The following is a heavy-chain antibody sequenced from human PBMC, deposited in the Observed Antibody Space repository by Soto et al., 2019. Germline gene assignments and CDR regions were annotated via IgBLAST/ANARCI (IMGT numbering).Heavy chain of an antibody. CDR1: GGSISSGDYY. J-gene: IGHJ4*02. CDR3: ARVQEVGATQDYFDY. D-gene: IGHD1-26*01. V-gene: IGHV4-30-4*01. CDR2: IYYSGST. Sequence: QVQLQESGPGLVKPSQTLSLTCTVSGGSISSGDYYWSWIRQPPGKGLEWIGYIYYSGSTYYNPSLKSRVTISVDTSKNQFSLKLSSVTAADTAVYYCARVQEVGATQDYFDYWGQGTLVTVSS.